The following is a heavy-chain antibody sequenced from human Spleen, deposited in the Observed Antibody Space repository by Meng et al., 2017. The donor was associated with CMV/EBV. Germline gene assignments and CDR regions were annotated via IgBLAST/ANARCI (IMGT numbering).Heavy chain of an antibody. Sequence: GESLKISCAASGFTFSDHTVNWVRQAPGKGLEWVSYITSSSNTIYYADSVKGRFTISRDNAKNSLYLQMNSLRGEDTAVYYCARELTGNHHFDYWGQGTLVTVSS. J-gene: IGHJ4*02. CDR3: ARELTGNHHFDY. D-gene: IGHD3-9*01. CDR1: GFTFSDHT. V-gene: IGHV3-48*04. CDR2: ITSSSNTI.